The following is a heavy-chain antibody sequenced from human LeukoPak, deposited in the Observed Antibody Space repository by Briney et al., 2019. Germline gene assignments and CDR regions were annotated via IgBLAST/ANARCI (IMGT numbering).Heavy chain of an antibody. CDR1: GDSVSNSGAA. CDR2: TYYRSTWYF. V-gene: IGHV6-1*01. CDR3: ARDPPYSHSVLDV. J-gene: IGHJ6*02. Sequence: SQTLSLTCAISGDSVSNSGAAWNWIRQSPSRGLEWLRRTYYRSTWYFDYAVFVESRLTVNPDTSKNQFSLQLSSVTPDDTAVYYCARDPPYSHSVLDVWGQGTTVTVSS. D-gene: IGHD2-21*01.